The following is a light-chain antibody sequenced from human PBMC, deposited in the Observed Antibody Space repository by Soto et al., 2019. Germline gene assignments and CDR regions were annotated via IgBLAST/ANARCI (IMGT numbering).Light chain of an antibody. CDR2: WAS. V-gene: IGKV4-1*01. CDR1: QSILDRSKNKYY. Sequence: DIVMTQSPDSLAVSLGERATFNCKSSQSILDRSKNKYYLAWYQQKSGQPPKLLIYWASLRESGVPDRFTGSGSGTDFTLTISSLQAEDVAVYYCQQFHRWPVTFGGGAKVEI. J-gene: IGKJ4*01. CDR3: QQFHRWPVT.